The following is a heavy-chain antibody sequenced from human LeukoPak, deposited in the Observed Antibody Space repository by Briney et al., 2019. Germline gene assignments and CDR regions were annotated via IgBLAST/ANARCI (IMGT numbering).Heavy chain of an antibody. CDR3: ARSAR. V-gene: IGHV3-7*01. J-gene: IGHJ4*02. CDR1: GFTSGTSL. CDR2: INQDGSAQ. Sequence: GGSLRLSCAASGFTSGTSLMSWVRQAPGKGLEWVANINQDGSAQYYVDSVKGQFTISRDNAKSSLYLQMNSLRAEDTAVYYCARSARWGQGTMVTVSS.